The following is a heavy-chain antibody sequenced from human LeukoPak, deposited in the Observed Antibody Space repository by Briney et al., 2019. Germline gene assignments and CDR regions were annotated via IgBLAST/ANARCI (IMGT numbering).Heavy chain of an antibody. CDR2: IYYSGST. CDR3: ASYYGSGRDGGWFDP. V-gene: IGHV4-39*01. J-gene: IGHJ5*02. CDR1: GSSISSSSYY. Sequence: SETLSLTCTVSGSSISSSSYYWGWIRQPPGKGLEWIGSIYYSGSTYYNPSLKSRVTIAVDTSKNQFSLKLSSVTAADTAVYYCASYYGSGRDGGWFDPWGQGTLVTVSS. D-gene: IGHD3-10*01.